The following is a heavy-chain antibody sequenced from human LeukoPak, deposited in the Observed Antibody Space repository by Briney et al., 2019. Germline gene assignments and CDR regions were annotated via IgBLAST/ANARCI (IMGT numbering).Heavy chain of an antibody. J-gene: IGHJ4*02. CDR3: ARLALWAQYFDY. CDR1: GGSISSYY. D-gene: IGHD3-16*01. V-gene: IGHV4-59*08. Sequence: SETLSRTCTVSGGSISSYYWSWIRQPPGKGLEWIGYIYYSGSTNYNPSLKSRVTISVDTSKNQFSLKLSSVTAADTAVYYCARLALWAQYFDYWGQGTLVTVSS. CDR2: IYYSGST.